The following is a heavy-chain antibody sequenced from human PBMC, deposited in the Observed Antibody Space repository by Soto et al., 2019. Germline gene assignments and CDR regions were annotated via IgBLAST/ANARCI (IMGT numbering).Heavy chain of an antibody. J-gene: IGHJ4*02. Sequence: GGSLRLSCAASGFTFSSYAMSWVRQAPGKGLEWVSAISGSGGSTYYADSVKGRFTISRDNSKNTLYLQMNSLRAEDTAVYYCAKSPGMDYDDSSGYYHYDYWGQGTLVTVSS. CDR1: GFTFSSYA. V-gene: IGHV3-23*01. CDR2: ISGSGGST. D-gene: IGHD3-22*01. CDR3: AKSPGMDYDDSSGYYHYDY.